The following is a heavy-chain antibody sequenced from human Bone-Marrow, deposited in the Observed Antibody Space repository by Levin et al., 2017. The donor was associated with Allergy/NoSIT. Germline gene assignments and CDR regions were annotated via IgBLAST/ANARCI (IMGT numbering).Heavy chain of an antibody. CDR1: GGSLTGGHY. Sequence: SETLSLTCVVSGGSLTGGHYWNWVRQSPGEGLEWLGQILHNGNTDYNSVLKSRLTLSVDKSRNQISLMMRSLTAADTAVYYCARALDSPGGSGSLDLWGPGTLVTVSP. V-gene: IGHV4-4*02. CDR3: ARALDSPGGSGSLDL. CDR2: ILHNGNT. D-gene: IGHD3-9*01. J-gene: IGHJ2*01.